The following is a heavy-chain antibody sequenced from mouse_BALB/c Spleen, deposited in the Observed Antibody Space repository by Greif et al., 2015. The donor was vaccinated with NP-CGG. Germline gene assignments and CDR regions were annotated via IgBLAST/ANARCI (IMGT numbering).Heavy chain of an antibody. CDR1: GFSLTSYG. V-gene: IGHV2-9*02. D-gene: IGHD2-2*01. J-gene: IGHJ4*01. Sequence: QVQLQQSGPGLVAPSQSLSITCTVSGFSLTSYGVHWVRQPPGKGLEWLGVIWAGGSTNYNSALMSRLSISKDNSKSQVVLKRNSLQTDDTSMYYCGGGYDDGGMDYWGQGTSVTVSA. CDR3: GGGYDDGGMDY. CDR2: IWAGGST.